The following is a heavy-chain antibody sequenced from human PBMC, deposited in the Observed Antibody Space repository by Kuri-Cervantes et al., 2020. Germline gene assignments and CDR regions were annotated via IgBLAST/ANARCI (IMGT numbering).Heavy chain of an antibody. J-gene: IGHJ3*02. CDR2: LNEDGSEV. CDR3: ATGAGRGFDI. D-gene: IGHD2-8*02. CDR1: GFTFSSHW. V-gene: IGHV3-74*01. Sequence: GESLKISCAASGFTFSSHWMHWVRQAPGKELVWVSRLNEDGSEVSHADSVKGRFTISRDNAKNSLYLQMNGLRAEDTVVYYCATGAGRGFDIWGQGTMVTVSS.